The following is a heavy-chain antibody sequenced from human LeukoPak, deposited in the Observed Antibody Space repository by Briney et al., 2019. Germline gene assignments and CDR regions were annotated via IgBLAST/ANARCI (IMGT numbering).Heavy chain of an antibody. D-gene: IGHD4-11*01. J-gene: IGHJ5*02. CDR3: ARDVPVTTGNWFDP. CDR2: ISAYNGNT. Sequence: ASVKVSCKASGYTFTSYGISWVRQAPGQGLEWMGWISAYNGNTNYAQKLQGRVTTTTDTSTSTAYMELRSLRSDDTAVYYCARDVPVTTGNWFDPWGQGTLVTVSS. CDR1: GYTFTSYG. V-gene: IGHV1-18*01.